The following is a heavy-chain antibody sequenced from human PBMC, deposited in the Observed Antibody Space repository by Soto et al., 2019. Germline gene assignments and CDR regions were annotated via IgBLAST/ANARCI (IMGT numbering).Heavy chain of an antibody. J-gene: IGHJ6*02. Sequence: QVQLQESGPGLVKPSETLSLTCTVSGGSISRYYWSWIRQPPGKGLEWIGYIYYSGSTNYNPSLKSRVTTSVDTSKNQFSLRRSSVTAADTAVYYCARVELLDDYGDTYGMDVWGQGTTVTDSS. CDR1: GGSISRYY. D-gene: IGHD4-17*01. V-gene: IGHV4-59*01. CDR2: IYYSGST. CDR3: ARVELLDDYGDTYGMDV.